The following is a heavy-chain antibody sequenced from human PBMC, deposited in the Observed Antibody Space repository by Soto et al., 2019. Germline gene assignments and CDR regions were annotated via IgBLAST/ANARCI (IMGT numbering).Heavy chain of an antibody. J-gene: IGHJ4*02. CDR2: MNPNSGNT. D-gene: IGHD6-19*01. Sequence: ASVKVSCKASGYTFTSYDINWVRQATGQGLEWMGWMNPNSGNTGYAQKFQGRVTMTRNTPISTAYMELSSLRSEDTAVYYCARGHYSSGWYYFDYWGQGTLVTVSS. V-gene: IGHV1-8*01. CDR1: GYTFTSYD. CDR3: ARGHYSSGWYYFDY.